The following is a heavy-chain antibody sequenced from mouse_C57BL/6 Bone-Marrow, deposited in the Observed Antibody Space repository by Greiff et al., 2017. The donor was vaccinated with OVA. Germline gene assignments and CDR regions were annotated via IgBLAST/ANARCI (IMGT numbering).Heavy chain of an antibody. J-gene: IGHJ1*03. D-gene: IGHD1-1*01. CDR2: IYPRSGNT. Sequence: VKLQESGAELARPGASVKLSCKASGYTFTSYGISWVKQRTGQGLEWIGEIYPRSGNTYYNEKFKGKATLTADKSSSTAYMELRSLTSEDSAVYFCARKAGSSPWYFDVWGTGTTVTVSS. CDR3: ARKAGSSPWYFDV. CDR1: GYTFTSYG. V-gene: IGHV1-81*01.